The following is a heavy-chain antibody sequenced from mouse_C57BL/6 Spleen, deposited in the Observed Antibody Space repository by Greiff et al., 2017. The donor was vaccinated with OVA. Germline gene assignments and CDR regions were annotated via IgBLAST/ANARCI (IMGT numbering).Heavy chain of an antibody. Sequence: QVQLQQPGAELVMPGASVKLSCKASGYTFTSYWMHWVKQSPGQGLEWIGVIDPSDSNTNYNQKFTGKFTLTVDKSSSTAYMQLSSRTSEDAAVYYDARALLLLRSAWFAYWGQGTLVTVSA. J-gene: IGHJ3*01. CDR1: GYTFTSYW. D-gene: IGHD1-1*01. CDR2: IDPSDSNT. V-gene: IGHV1-69*01. CDR3: ARALLLLRSAWFAY.